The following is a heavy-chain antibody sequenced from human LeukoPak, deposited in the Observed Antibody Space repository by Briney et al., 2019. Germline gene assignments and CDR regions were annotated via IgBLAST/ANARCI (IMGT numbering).Heavy chain of an antibody. CDR2: ISSSGSTI. CDR3: ARGPRDYYDSSGYYYY. D-gene: IGHD3-22*01. CDR1: GFTFSGYE. J-gene: IGHJ4*02. Sequence: PGGSLRLSCAASGFTFSGYEMNWVRQAPGKGLEWVSYISSSGSTIYYADSVKGRFTISRDNAKNSLYLQMNSLRAEDTAVYYCARGPRDYYDSSGYYYYWGQGTLVTVSS. V-gene: IGHV3-48*03.